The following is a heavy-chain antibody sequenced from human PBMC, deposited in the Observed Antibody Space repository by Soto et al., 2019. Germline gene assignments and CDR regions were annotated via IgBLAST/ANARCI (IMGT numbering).Heavy chain of an antibody. Sequence: GESLRLSCAASGFMFSSYAMSWVRQAPGKGLEWVSSISASGGTANLADSVEGRCTISRDNSKSTLYLQMNSLRAEDTAVYYCAKLTYPXDSTGYYYERVSGWIDSWGQGTLVTVSS. J-gene: IGHJ5*01. CDR2: ISASGGTA. CDR3: AKLTYPXDSTGYYYERVSGWIDS. CDR1: GFMFSSYA. V-gene: IGHV3-23*01. D-gene: IGHD3-22*01.